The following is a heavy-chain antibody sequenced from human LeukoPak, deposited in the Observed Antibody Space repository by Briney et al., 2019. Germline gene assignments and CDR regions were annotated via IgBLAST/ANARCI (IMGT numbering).Heavy chain of an antibody. J-gene: IGHJ4*02. CDR2: ISSSGSTI. D-gene: IGHD3-3*01. CDR1: GFTFSSYG. Sequence: GGSLRLSCAASGFTFSSYGMHWVRQAPGKGLEWVSYISSSGSTIYYADSVKGRFTISRDNAKNSLYLQMNSLRAEDTAVYYCARGGYDFWSGPLFDYWGQGTLVTVSS. CDR3: ARGGYDFWSGPLFDY. V-gene: IGHV3-48*04.